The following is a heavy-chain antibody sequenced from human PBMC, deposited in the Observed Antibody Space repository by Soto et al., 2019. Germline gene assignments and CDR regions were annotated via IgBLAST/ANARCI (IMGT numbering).Heavy chain of an antibody. CDR3: ARLVWSGYYKQRAGMDV. D-gene: IGHD3-3*01. Sequence: QVQLVQSGAEVKKPGSPVKVSCKASGGTFSSYAISWVRQAPGQGLEWMGGIIPIFGTANYAQKFQGRVTITADESTSTAYMELSSLRSEDTAVYYCARLVWSGYYKQRAGMDVWGQGTTVTVSS. CDR2: IIPIFGTA. V-gene: IGHV1-69*01. J-gene: IGHJ6*02. CDR1: GGTFSSYA.